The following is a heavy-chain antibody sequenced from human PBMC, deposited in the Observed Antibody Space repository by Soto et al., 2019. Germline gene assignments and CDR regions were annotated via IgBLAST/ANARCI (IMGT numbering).Heavy chain of an antibody. J-gene: IGHJ2*01. CDR2: IYSGGST. CDR3: AKEPVGPDWYFDL. Sequence: PGGSLRLSCAASGFTFSSYWMHWVRQAPGKGLEWVSVIYSGGSTYYADSVKGRFTVSRDNSKNTLYLQMNSLRAEDTAVYNCAKEPVGPDWYFDLWXRGTLVTVSS. V-gene: IGHV3-53*01. CDR1: GFTFSSYW.